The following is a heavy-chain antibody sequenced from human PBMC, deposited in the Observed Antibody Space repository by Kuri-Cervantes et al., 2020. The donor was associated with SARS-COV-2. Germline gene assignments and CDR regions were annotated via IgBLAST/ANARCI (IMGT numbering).Heavy chain of an antibody. CDR2: TYHSGST. J-gene: IGHJ6*03. D-gene: IGHD3-9*01. CDR1: GYSISSGYY. V-gene: IGHV4-38-2*01. Sequence: SETLSLTCAVSGYSISSGYYWGWIRQPPGKGLEWIGSTYHSGSTHYNPSLKSRVIILVDKSQKQFSVRLSSVTAADTAVYYCARTYGLLRYVYYMDVWGKGTAVTVSS. CDR3: ARTYGLLRYVYYMDV.